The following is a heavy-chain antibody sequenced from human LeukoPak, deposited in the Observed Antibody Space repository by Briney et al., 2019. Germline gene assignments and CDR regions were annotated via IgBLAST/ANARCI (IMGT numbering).Heavy chain of an antibody. D-gene: IGHD5-12*01. CDR3: AREGEEDIVAPRHYYGMHV. CDR1: GYTFTSYG. Sequence: ALVKVSCKASGYTFTSYGISWVRRAPGQGLEWMGWISGYNGNTKYAQKLQGRVIMTTDTSTSTAYMELRSQRSDDTAVYYSAREGEEDIVAPRHYYGMHVWGQGTTVTVSS. CDR2: ISGYNGNT. J-gene: IGHJ6*02. V-gene: IGHV1-18*01.